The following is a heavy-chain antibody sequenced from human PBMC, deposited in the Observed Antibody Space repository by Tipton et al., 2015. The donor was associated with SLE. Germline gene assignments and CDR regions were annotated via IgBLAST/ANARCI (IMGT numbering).Heavy chain of an antibody. V-gene: IGHV4-61*02. CDR2: IYTSGST. CDR1: GGSISSGSYY. D-gene: IGHD1-26*01. CDR3: AGEWAGSPAAFDI. Sequence: TLSLTCTVSGGSISSGSYYWSWIRQPAGKGLEWIGRIYTSGSTNYNPSFKSRVTISVDTSKNQFSLKLSSVTAADTAVYYCAGEWAGSPAAFDIWGQGTMVTVSS. J-gene: IGHJ3*02.